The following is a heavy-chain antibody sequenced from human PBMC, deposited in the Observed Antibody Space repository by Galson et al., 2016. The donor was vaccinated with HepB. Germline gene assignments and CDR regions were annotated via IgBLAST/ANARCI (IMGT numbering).Heavy chain of an antibody. CDR3: AQLWFYLQH. Sequence: SETLSLTCTVSGGSVDTSSYYWGWIRQPPGKGLEWIGIIYYGWSTHYNPSLKSRVTISVYTSKNQFSLKLTPVTADDTAVYYCAQLWFYLQHWGQGTLVTVSS. CDR1: GGSVDTSSYY. D-gene: IGHD5-18*01. V-gene: IGHV4-39*01. J-gene: IGHJ1*01. CDR2: IYYGWST.